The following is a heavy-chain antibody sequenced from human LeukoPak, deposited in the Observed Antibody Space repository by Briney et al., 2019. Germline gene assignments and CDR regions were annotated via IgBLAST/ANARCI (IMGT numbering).Heavy chain of an antibody. V-gene: IGHV7-4-1*02. Sequence: ASVKVSCKASGYTFTSYAMNWVRQAPGQGLEWMGWINTNTGNPTYAQGFTGRFVFSLDTSVSTAYLQISSLKAEDTAVYYCARVTYNSWLLRPFVGAFDYWGQGTLVTVSS. J-gene: IGHJ4*02. CDR3: ARVTYNSWLLRPFVGAFDY. D-gene: IGHD3-22*01. CDR1: GYTFTSYA. CDR2: INTNTGNP.